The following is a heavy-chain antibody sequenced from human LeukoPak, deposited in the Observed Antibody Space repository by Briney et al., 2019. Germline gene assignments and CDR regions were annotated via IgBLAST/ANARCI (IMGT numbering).Heavy chain of an antibody. CDR3: ASRNQYSYGYCFEY. CDR2: IIPIFGTA. D-gene: IGHD5-18*01. Sequence: GSSVKVSCKASGGTFSSYAISWVRQAPGQGLEWMGGIIPIFGTANYAQKFQGRVTITADESTSTAYMELSSLRSEDTAVYFCASRNQYSYGYCFEYWGQGTLVTVSS. V-gene: IGHV1-69*01. J-gene: IGHJ4*02. CDR1: GGTFSSYA.